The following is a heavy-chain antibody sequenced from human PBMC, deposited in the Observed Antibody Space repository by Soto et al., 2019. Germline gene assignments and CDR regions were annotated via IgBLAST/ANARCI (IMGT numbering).Heavy chain of an antibody. V-gene: IGHV1-2*04. CDR2: INPNSGGT. CDR3: ARGVPAAITYYYYYGMDV. D-gene: IGHD2-2*02. CDR1: GYTFTGYY. Sequence: GASVKVSCKASGYTFTGYYTHWVRQAPGQGLEWMGWINPNSGGTNYAQKFQGWVTMTRDTSISTAYMELSRLRSDDTAVYYCARGVPAAITYYYYYGMDVWGQGTTVTVSS. J-gene: IGHJ6*02.